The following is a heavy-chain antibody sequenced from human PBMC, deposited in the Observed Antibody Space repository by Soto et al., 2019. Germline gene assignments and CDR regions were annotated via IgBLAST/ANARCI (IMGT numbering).Heavy chain of an antibody. CDR3: ARDRRYGVWSGYPPLSHYGMDV. J-gene: IGHJ6*02. CDR2: ISGYNGNT. D-gene: IGHD3-3*01. CDR1: GYTFTSYG. Sequence: QVQLVQSGAEVKKPGASVKVSCKASGYTFTSYGISWVRQAPGQGPEWMGWISGYNGNTDYPEKLQRRVKMSTDIYTGTAHMALMSLRSDDTAVYYCARDRRYGVWSGYPPLSHYGMDVWGQGTTVTVSS. V-gene: IGHV1-18*01.